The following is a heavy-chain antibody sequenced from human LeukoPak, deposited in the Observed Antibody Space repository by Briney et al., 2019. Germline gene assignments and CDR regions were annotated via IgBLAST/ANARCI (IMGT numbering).Heavy chain of an antibody. Sequence: SETLSLTCTVSGGSISSYYWSWIRQPPGKGLEWIGYIYYSGSTNYNPSLKSRVTISVDTSKNQFSLKLGSVTAADTAVYYCGGSEMTLGYSYGSFDYWGQGTLVTGSS. D-gene: IGHD5-18*01. CDR3: GGSEMTLGYSYGSFDY. CDR2: IYYSGST. V-gene: IGHV4-59*01. CDR1: GGSISSYY. J-gene: IGHJ4*02.